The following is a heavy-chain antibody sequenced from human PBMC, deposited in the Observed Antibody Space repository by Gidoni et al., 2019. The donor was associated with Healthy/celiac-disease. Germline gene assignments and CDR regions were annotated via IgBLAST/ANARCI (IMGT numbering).Heavy chain of an antibody. D-gene: IGHD5-18*01. J-gene: IGHJ4*02. CDR3: AREQRGYSYGGNGGPDY. V-gene: IGHV1-69*01. CDR1: GGTFSSYA. CDR2: VIPIFGTA. Sequence: QVQLVQSGAEVKKPGSSVKVSCKASGGTFSSYAISWVRQAPGQGLEWMGGVIPIFGTANYAQKFQGRVTITADESTSTAYMELSSLRSEDTAVYYCAREQRGYSYGGNGGPDYWGQGTLVTVSS.